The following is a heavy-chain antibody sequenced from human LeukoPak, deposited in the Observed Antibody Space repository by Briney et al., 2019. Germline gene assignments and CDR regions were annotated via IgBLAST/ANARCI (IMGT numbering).Heavy chain of an antibody. CDR3: ARGRLIVVVVAAPYNWFDP. CDR2: INHSGST. CDR1: GGSFSGYY. D-gene: IGHD2-15*01. V-gene: IGHV4-34*01. Sequence: SETLSLTCAVYGGSFSGYYWSWIRQPPGKGLEWIGEINHSGSTNYNPSLKSRVTISVDTSKNQFSLKLSSVTAADTAVYYCARGRLIVVVVAAPYNWFDPWGQGTLVTVSS. J-gene: IGHJ5*02.